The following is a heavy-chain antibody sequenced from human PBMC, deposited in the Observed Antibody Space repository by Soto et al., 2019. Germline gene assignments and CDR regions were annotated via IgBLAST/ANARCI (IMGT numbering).Heavy chain of an antibody. V-gene: IGHV3-30*18. D-gene: IGHD3-3*01. CDR1: GFTFSVFG. J-gene: IGHJ4*02. Sequence: QVQLVESGGGVVQPGRSLRLSCAASGFTFSVFGMHWFRQAPGTGLEWVAVISNDGNSEHYADSVKGRFTISRDNSKNTFYMQMNSLSVEDTAVYYCAKTITTIGVSSTGRGALLDNWGQGILVSVSS. CDR2: ISNDGNSE. CDR3: AKTITTIGVSSTGRGALLDN.